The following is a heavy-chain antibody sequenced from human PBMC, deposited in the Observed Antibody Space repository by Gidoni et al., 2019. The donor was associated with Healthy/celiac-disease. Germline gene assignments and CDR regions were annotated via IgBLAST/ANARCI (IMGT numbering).Heavy chain of an antibody. CDR1: GGSISSYY. J-gene: IGHJ6*03. V-gene: IGHV4-59*01. CDR3: ARVDRPRISSNYYMDV. D-gene: IGHD3-3*02. Sequence: QVQLQESGPGLVKPSETLSLTCTVSGGSISSYYWSWIRQPQGKGLEWIGYINYRGSTNYNPSLKSRVTISVDTAKNQFSLKLSSVTAADTAVYYCARVDRPRISSNYYMDVWGKGTTVTVSS. CDR2: INYRGST.